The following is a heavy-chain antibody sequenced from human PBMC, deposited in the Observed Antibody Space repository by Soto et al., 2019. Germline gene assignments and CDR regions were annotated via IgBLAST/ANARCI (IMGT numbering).Heavy chain of an antibody. CDR2: IRNKANSYTT. J-gene: IGHJ4*01. Sequence: EVQLVESGGGLVQPGGSQRLSCAASGFTFSDHYMDWVRQAPGKGLEWVGRIRNKANSYTTDYAASVKGRFTISRDDSKDSLYLQRNSLKTEDTAIYYCARDSGKGAYFDYWGHGTLAPVSS. CDR1: GFTFSDHY. CDR3: ARDSGKGAYFDY. V-gene: IGHV3-72*01. D-gene: IGHD1-26*01.